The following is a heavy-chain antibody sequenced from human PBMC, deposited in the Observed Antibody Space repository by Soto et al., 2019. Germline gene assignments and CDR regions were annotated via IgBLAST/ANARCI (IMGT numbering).Heavy chain of an antibody. CDR2: IYYSGST. V-gene: IGHV4-61*08. Sequence: PSETLSLTCTVSGGSITSGGYYWNWIRHHPGKGLEWIGYIYYSGSTNYNPSLKSRVTISVDTSKNQFSLKLSSVTAADTAVDNCARTPGYWGQEPLATVSS. CDR3: ARTPGY. J-gene: IGHJ4*02. CDR1: GGSITSGGYY.